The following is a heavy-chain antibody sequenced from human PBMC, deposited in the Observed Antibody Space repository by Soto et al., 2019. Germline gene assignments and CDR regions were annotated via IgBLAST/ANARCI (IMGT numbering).Heavy chain of an antibody. D-gene: IGHD6-6*01. J-gene: IGHJ6*02. CDR3: ASRIAAHPRSDNYYYGMDV. Sequence: SETLSLTCAVYGGSFSGYYWSWIRQPPGKGLEWIGEINHSGSTNYNPSLKSRVTISVDTSKNQFSLKLSSVTAADTAVYYCASRIAAHPRSDNYYYGMDVWGQGTTVTVSS. CDR1: GGSFSGYY. V-gene: IGHV4-34*01. CDR2: INHSGST.